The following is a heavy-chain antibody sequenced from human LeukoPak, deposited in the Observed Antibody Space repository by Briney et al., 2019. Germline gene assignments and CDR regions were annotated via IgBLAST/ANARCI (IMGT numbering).Heavy chain of an antibody. Sequence: SETLSLTCTVSGYSISSGHYRGWIRQPPGKGLEWIGAIFHSGSTYYNPSLKSRVTISEDTSKNQFSLKLTSVTAADTAAYYCARAPFIQSDYGGSFDYWGQGTLVTVSS. CDR1: GYSISSGHY. CDR2: IFHSGST. CDR3: ARAPFIQSDYGGSFDY. V-gene: IGHV4-38-2*02. J-gene: IGHJ4*02. D-gene: IGHD4-23*01.